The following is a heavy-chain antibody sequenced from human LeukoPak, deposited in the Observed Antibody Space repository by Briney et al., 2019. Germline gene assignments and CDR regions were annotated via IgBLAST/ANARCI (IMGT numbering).Heavy chain of an antibody. CDR3: ARRGYYGSRGYFDY. Sequence: SETLSLTCTVSGYSISSAYYWGWIRQPPGKGLEWIGTIHHSGSTYYNPSLKSRVTISVDTSKNQFSLKLSSVTAADTAVYYCARRGYYGSRGYFDYWGQGTLVTVSS. D-gene: IGHD3-22*01. J-gene: IGHJ4*02. V-gene: IGHV4-38-2*02. CDR1: GYSISSAYY. CDR2: IHHSGST.